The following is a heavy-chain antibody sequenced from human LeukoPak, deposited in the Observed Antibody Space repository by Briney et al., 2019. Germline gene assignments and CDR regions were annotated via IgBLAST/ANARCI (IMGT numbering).Heavy chain of an antibody. J-gene: IGHJ4*02. CDR2: ITSSSSYI. V-gene: IGHV3-21*01. CDR3: ARDLLLGSGSYYNIDY. CDR1: GFTFSTYT. Sequence: GGSLRLSCAASGFTFSTYTMNWVRQAPGKGLEWVSYITSSSSYIYYADSVKGRFTISRDNAKNSLYLQMNSLRAEDTAMYYCARDLLLGSGSYYNIDYWGQGTLVTVSS. D-gene: IGHD3-10*01.